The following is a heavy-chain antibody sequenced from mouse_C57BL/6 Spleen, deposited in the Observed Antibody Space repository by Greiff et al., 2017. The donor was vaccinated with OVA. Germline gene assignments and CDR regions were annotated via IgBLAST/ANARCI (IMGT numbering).Heavy chain of an antibody. CDR2: IRNKANGYTT. V-gene: IGHV7-3*01. D-gene: IGHD1-1*01. Sequence: VKLVESGGGLVQPGGSLSLSCAASGFTFTDYYMSWVRQPPGKALEWLGFIRNKANGYTTEYSASVKGRFTISRGNSQSILYLQMNALRSEDSATYYCARHDYYVSSWWYFDVWGTGTTVTVSS. CDR1: GFTFTDYY. J-gene: IGHJ1*03. CDR3: ARHDYYVSSWWYFDV.